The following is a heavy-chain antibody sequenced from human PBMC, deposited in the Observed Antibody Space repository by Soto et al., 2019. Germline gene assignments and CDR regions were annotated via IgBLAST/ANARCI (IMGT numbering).Heavy chain of an antibody. V-gene: IGHV1-69*02. D-gene: IGHD3-10*01. CDR2: INPILSMS. J-gene: IGHJ4*02. CDR1: GDTFSFYS. CDR3: ASSYGSGYRAFDY. Sequence: QVQLVQSGAEVRKPGSSVKVSCKASGDTFSFYSINWVRQAPGLGLEWMGRINPILSMSNYAQRFQGRVTITADKSTSPAYMELSGLRSEDTAIYYCASSYGSGYRAFDYWGQGALVTVSS.